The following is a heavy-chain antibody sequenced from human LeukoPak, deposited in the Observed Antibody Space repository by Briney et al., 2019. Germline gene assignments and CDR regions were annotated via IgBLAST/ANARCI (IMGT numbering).Heavy chain of an antibody. V-gene: IGHV1-69*05. Sequence: VASVKVSCKASGGTFSSYAICWVRQAPGQGLEWMGGIIPIFGTANYAQKFQGRVTITTDESTSTAYMELSSLRSEDTAVYYCARAPCGGSCPNRFDPWGQGTLVTVSS. CDR2: IIPIFGTA. CDR1: GGTFSSYA. D-gene: IGHD2-15*01. J-gene: IGHJ5*02. CDR3: ARAPCGGSCPNRFDP.